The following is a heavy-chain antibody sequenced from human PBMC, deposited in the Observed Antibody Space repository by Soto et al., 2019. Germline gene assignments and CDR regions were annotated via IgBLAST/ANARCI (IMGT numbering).Heavy chain of an antibody. J-gene: IGHJ3*02. CDR2: ISAYNGNT. D-gene: IGHD3-22*01. Sequence: ASVKVSCKASGYTFTSYGISWVRQAPGQGLEWMGWISAYNGNTNYAQKLQGRVTMTTDTSTSTAYMELRSLRSDDTAVYYCARSTYYYDSSVPFDTWREGTMVNGSS. V-gene: IGHV1-18*04. CDR1: GYTFTSYG. CDR3: ARSTYYYDSSVPFDT.